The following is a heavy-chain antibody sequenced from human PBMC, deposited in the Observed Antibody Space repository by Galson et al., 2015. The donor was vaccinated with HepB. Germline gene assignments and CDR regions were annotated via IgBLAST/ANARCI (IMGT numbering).Heavy chain of an antibody. CDR3: ATTRKGWLQTFDY. J-gene: IGHJ4*02. Sequence: SVKVSCKASGGTFSSYAFSWVRQAPGQGLEWMGGIIPIFGTANYAQKFQGRVTITADESTSTAYMELSSLRSEDTAVYYCATTRKGWLQTFDYWGQGTLVTVSS. CDR2: IIPIFGTA. V-gene: IGHV1-69*13. D-gene: IGHD5-24*01. CDR1: GGTFSSYA.